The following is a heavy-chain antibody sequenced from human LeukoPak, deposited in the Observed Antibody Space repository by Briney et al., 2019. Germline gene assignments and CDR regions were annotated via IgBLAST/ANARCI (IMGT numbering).Heavy chain of an antibody. V-gene: IGHV4-31*03. CDR1: GGSISSGGYY. CDR3: ARTTTGFDY. CDR2: SYYSGST. D-gene: IGHD4-4*01. Sequence: SETLSLTCTVSGGSISSGGYYWSWIRQHPGKGLEWIGYSYYSGSTYYNPSLNSRVTISVDTSKNQFSLKLSSVTAADTAAYYCARTTTGFDYWGQGTLVTVSS. J-gene: IGHJ4*02.